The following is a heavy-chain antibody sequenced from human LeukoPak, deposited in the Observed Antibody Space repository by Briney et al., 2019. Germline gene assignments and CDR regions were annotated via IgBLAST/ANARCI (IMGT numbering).Heavy chain of an antibody. D-gene: IGHD2-21*01. Sequence: GESLKISGQGSGSTFTTYYIAWVRQLPGKGLEWMGIIYAGDSGTRYNTSFKGQVTISVDKSMSTAYLQWSSLKASDTAMYFCAGLYCGRTTGCDVGSGYYFDYWGQGTLVTVSS. CDR3: AGLYCGRTTGCDVGSGYYFDY. CDR1: GSTFTTYY. J-gene: IGHJ4*02. V-gene: IGHV5-51*01. CDR2: IYAGDSGT.